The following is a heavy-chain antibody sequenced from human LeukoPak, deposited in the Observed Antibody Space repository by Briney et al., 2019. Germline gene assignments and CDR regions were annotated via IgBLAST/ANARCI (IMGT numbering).Heavy chain of an antibody. Sequence: SENLSLTCTVSGGSISSAYWSWNRQPPGKGLEWIGYISYSGSTNYNPSLKSYVTISVDTSKNQFSLKLSSVTAADTAVYYCARGVRWLQLCYFDYGGQETVDTVSS. CDR2: ISYSGST. CDR3: ARGVRWLQLCYFDY. D-gene: IGHD5-24*01. J-gene: IGHJ4*02. CDR1: GGSISSAY. V-gene: IGHV4-59*01.